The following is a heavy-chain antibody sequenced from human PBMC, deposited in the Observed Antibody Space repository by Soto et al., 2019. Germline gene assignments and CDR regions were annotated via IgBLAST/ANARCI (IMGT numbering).Heavy chain of an antibody. CDR3: ARGGISHWAYFYYMDV. Sequence: SETMSLTCTFSGDSINSGAYSWSWIRQSPGKALEWIGEINHLGSINYNPSLKSRVTMSVDTSKNQFSLTLNSVTAADTATYYCARGGISHWAYFYYMDVWDRGTTVTVSS. CDR2: INHLGSI. CDR1: GDSINSGAYS. D-gene: IGHD2-21*01. J-gene: IGHJ6*03. V-gene: IGHV4-30-2*06.